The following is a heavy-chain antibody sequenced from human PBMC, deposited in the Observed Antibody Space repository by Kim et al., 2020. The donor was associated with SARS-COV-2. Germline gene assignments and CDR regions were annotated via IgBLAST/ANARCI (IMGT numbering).Heavy chain of an antibody. D-gene: IGHD7-27*01. CDR2: IHPSSSRT. V-gene: IGHV1-2*02. CDR1: GYTFTKHY. Sequence: ASVKVSCKASGYTFTKHYVHWVRQAPGQGLEWMGWIHPSSSRTGYAQSFQGRVAMTWDTSTSTFYMEIYSLTSDDTAVYYCARDAGEFDYWGQGTLVTVSS. CDR3: ARDAGEFDY. J-gene: IGHJ4*02.